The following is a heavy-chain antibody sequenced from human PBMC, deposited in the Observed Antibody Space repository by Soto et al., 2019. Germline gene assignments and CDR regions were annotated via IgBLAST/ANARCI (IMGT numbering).Heavy chain of an antibody. CDR1: GGSISSYY. Sequence: TSETLSLPCTVSGGSISSYYGTWIRQPPGKGLEWIGEINHYGSTNYNPSLKSRVTISVETSKNQFSLKLTSVTAADTAVYYCARDKITGLFDYWGQGTLVTVSS. CDR2: INHYGST. D-gene: IGHD2-8*02. V-gene: IGHV4-34*01. CDR3: ARDKITGLFDY. J-gene: IGHJ4*02.